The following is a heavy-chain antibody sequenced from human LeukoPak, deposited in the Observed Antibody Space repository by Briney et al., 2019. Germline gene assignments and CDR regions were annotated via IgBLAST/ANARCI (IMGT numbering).Heavy chain of an antibody. CDR2: IRSSGDRS. CDR3: AREQSGSGGWYTVDY. J-gene: IGHJ4*02. V-gene: IGHV3-23*01. D-gene: IGHD6-19*01. Sequence: GGSLRLSCAASGFTFSTYAISWVRQAPGKGLEWVSAIRSSGDRSYYADSVKGRITISRDNSKDTLYLQMNSLRAEDTAVYFCAREQSGSGGWYTVDYWGQGTLVTVSS. CDR1: GFTFSTYA.